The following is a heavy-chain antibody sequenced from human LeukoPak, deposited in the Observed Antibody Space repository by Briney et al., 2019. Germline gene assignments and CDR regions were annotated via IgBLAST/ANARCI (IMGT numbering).Heavy chain of an antibody. J-gene: IGHJ6*02. CDR1: GFTLRSYA. CDR3: AKDRGSGYFNGMDV. V-gene: IGHV3-23*01. D-gene: IGHD3-3*01. CDR2: VCCGGGSR. Sequence: GGSLRLSCAASGFTLRSYAMLWVRQAPGKGLEWVAAVCCGGGSRYYADSVKGRFTISRDNSKYTLYLQMNRLTAEDTAVHYCAKDRGSGYFNGMDVWGQGTTVTVSS.